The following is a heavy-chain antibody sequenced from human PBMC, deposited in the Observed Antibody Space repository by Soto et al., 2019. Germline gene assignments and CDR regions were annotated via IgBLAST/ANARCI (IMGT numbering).Heavy chain of an antibody. J-gene: IGHJ3*02. CDR3: AKDLPPYSSSSKNVDAFDI. V-gene: IGHV3-30*18. CDR2: ISYDGSNK. D-gene: IGHD6-13*01. Sequence: QVQLVESGGGVVQPGRSLRLSCAASGFTFSSYGMHWVRQAPGKGREWVAVISYDGSNKYYADSVKGRFTISRDNSKNPLYLQMNSLRAEDTAVYYCAKDLPPYSSSSKNVDAFDIWGQGTMVTVSS. CDR1: GFTFSSYG.